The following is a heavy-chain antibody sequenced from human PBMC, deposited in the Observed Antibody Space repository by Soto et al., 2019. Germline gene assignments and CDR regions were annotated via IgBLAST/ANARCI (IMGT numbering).Heavy chain of an antibody. CDR3: ARQRVGEDYGVVFDY. Sequence: ASVKVSCKASGYTFTSYGISWVRQAPGQGLEWMGWISAYNGNTNYAQKLQGRVTMTTDTSTSTAYMELRSLGSDDTAVYYCARQRVGEDYGVVFDYWGQGTLVTVSS. V-gene: IGHV1-18*01. CDR2: ISAYNGNT. CDR1: GYTFTSYG. D-gene: IGHD4-17*01. J-gene: IGHJ4*02.